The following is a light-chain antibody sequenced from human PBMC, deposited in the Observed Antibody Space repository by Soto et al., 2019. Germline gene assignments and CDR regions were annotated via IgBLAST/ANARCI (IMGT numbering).Light chain of an antibody. CDR2: AAS. V-gene: IGKV3-15*01. J-gene: IGKJ4*02. CDR1: QIVRSN. Sequence: EIVITQSPATLSVAAVERATLSGRDSQIVRSNLAWHQQKPGQAPRLLIYAASTRATGVPARFGGSVSGTEFTLTISDLQSEDFAVYFCQNYDIWPLTFGGGTKVDIK. CDR3: QNYDIWPLT.